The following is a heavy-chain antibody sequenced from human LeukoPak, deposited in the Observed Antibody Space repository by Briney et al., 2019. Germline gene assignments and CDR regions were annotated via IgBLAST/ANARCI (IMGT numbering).Heavy chain of an antibody. Sequence: GSLRLSCAASGSTFGNYYMSWIRQPPGKGLEWIGEINHSGSTNYNPSLKSQVTISVDTSKNQFSLKLSSVTAADTAVYYCARGITWIQLGYWGQGTLVTVSS. V-gene: IGHV4-34*01. CDR2: INHSGST. CDR1: GSTFGNYY. CDR3: ARGITWIQLGY. D-gene: IGHD5-18*01. J-gene: IGHJ4*02.